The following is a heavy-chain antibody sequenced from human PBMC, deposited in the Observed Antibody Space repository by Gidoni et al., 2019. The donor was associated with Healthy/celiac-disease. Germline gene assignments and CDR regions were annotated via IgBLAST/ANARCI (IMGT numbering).Heavy chain of an antibody. CDR2: SNPNSGGA. J-gene: IGHJ5*02. D-gene: IGHD6-13*01. V-gene: IGHV1-2*02. Sequence: PGQGLEWMGWSNPNSGGANYARKLQGRVTMTRDTSISTAYMVLSRLRSDDTAVYYCARDSSSWNYNWFDPWGQGTLVTVSS. CDR3: ARDSSSWNYNWFDP.